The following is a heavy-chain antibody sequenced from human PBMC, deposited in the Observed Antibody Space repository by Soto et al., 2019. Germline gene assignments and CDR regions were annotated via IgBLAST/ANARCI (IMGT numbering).Heavy chain of an antibody. J-gene: IGHJ5*02. Sequence: GGSLRVSCAASGFTFSRYSMNGVRHAPGKGVEWVSYMSSTGSTIFYADSVKGRFTISRDNAKNSLYLQMNSLRDEDTAVYYCPRDARLALNWLDPWGQGTLVTVCS. V-gene: IGHV3-48*02. CDR2: MSSTGSTI. CDR3: PRDARLALNWLDP. CDR1: GFTFSRYS.